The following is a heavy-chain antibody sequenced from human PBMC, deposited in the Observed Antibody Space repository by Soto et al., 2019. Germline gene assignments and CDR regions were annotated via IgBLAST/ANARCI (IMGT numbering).Heavy chain of an antibody. V-gene: IGHV3-7*04. CDR1: GFTLSSYW. D-gene: IGHD3-22*01. CDR2: IKQDGSEK. CDR3: ARFYYDSSGYLPSPYYYYYGMDV. Sequence: GGSLRLSCAASGFTLSSYWMSWVRQAPGKGLEWVANIKQDGSEKYYVDSVKGRFTISRDNAKNSLYLQMNSLRAEDTAVYYCARFYYDSSGYLPSPYYYYYGMDVWGQGTTVTVSS. J-gene: IGHJ6*02.